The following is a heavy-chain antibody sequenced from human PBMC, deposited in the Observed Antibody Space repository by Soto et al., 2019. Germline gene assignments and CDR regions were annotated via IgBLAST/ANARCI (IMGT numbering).Heavy chain of an antibody. V-gene: IGHV4-38-2*02. CDR1: GYSISSGYY. CDR2: IYHSGST. Sequence: SETLSLTCAVSGYSISSGYYWGWIRQPPGKGLEWIGSIYHSGSTYYNPSLKSRVTISVDTSKNQFSLKLSSVTAADTAVYYCAREGGYCTSTSCYDWLDPWGQGTLVTVYS. CDR3: AREGGYCTSTSCYDWLDP. J-gene: IGHJ5*02. D-gene: IGHD2-2*01.